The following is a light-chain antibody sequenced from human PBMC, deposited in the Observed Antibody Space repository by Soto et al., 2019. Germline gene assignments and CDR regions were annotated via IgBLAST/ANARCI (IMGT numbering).Light chain of an antibody. CDR2: AAS. J-gene: IGKJ1*01. V-gene: IGKV1-39*01. CDR3: QQSYRTPRT. Sequence: DIQLTQSPSFLSPYIGESVTITCRASQVISTSLAWYQQKPGKAPKLLIYAASSLHPGVPSRFSGSGSGTDFTLTISSLQPEDFAAYYCQQSYRTPRTFGQGTKVDI. CDR1: QVISTS.